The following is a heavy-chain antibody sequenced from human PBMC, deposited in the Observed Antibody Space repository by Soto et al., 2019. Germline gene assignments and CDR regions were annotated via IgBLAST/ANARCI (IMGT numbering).Heavy chain of an antibody. Sequence: EVQLVETGGGVIQPGGSLRRSCAASGLTVSRTQIAWVRQVPGKGLQRVSVVYSAGSTYYANAVKDRVTISRDISENKIYLDLSRVTGDDTAIYYCARAREPEYSSSIFLDYWGRGILVTVSS. CDR3: ARAREPEYSSSIFLDY. J-gene: IGHJ4*02. CDR1: GLTVSRTQ. D-gene: IGHD6-6*01. V-gene: IGHV3-53*02. CDR2: VYSAGST.